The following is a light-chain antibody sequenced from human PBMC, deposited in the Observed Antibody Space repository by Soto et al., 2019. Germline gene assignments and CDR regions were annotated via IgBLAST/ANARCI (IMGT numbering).Light chain of an antibody. CDR1: SSDVGNYNY. Sequence: QSVLTQPASVSGSPGQSITISCTGTSSDVGNYNYVSWYQQHPGKAPKLMIYDVSNRPSGVSARFSGSKSGNTASLTISGLQAEDEADYYCSSFVSSSALVVFGGGTKLTVL. CDR3: SSFVSSSALVV. CDR2: DVS. V-gene: IGLV2-14*01. J-gene: IGLJ2*01.